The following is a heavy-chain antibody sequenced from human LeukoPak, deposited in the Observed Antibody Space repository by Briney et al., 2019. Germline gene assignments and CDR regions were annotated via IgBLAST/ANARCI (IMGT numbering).Heavy chain of an antibody. J-gene: IGHJ5*01. Sequence: GGSLRLSCAASGFTFSAYTINWVRQAPGKGLEWVSSISSSSSYIYYADSAKGRFTISRDNAENSLYLQMNSLRVEDTAVYFCAREGGTGSSSQDWFDSWGQGTLVTVSS. CDR2: ISSSSSYI. CDR3: AREGGTGSSSQDWFDS. CDR1: GFTFSAYT. D-gene: IGHD6-6*01. V-gene: IGHV3-21*01.